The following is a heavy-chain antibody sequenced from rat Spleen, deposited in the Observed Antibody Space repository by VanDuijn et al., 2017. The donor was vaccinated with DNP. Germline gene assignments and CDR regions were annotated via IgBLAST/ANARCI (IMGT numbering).Heavy chain of an antibody. Sequence: EVQLVESGGGLVQPGRSLKLSCVASGFTFSNYGMAWVRQAPTKGLEWVASITNSGGSTYYRDSVKGRFTISRDNARRTRYLQMDSMRSEDPATYVCTTHFDLSGYWCQGVMVTFSS. CDR1: GFTFSNYG. D-gene: IGHD3-5*01. J-gene: IGHJ2*01. CDR2: ITNSGGST. V-gene: IGHV5S13*01. CDR3: TTHFDLSGY.